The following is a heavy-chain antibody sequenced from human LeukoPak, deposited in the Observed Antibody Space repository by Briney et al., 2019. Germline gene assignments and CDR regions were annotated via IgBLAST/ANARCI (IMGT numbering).Heavy chain of an antibody. J-gene: IGHJ3*02. CDR1: GFTVSSRY. CDR2: LYSGGST. D-gene: IGHD3-10*01. CDR3: ASHGSGRHDAFDI. V-gene: IGHV3-53*01. Sequence: GGSLRLSCSASGFTVSSRYMNWVRQAPGKGLEWVSVLYSGGSTNYADSAKGRFTISRDNSKNTLYLQMNTLRAEDTAVYYCASHGSGRHDAFDIWGQGTMVTVSS.